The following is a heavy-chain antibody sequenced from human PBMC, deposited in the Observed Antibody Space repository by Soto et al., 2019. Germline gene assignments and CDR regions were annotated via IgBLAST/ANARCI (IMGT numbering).Heavy chain of an antibody. CDR2: INPSGGST. CDR3: ARPPLPGCLNAVCYPLDY. V-gene: IGHV1-46*02. D-gene: IGHD2-8*01. Sequence: QVQLVQSGAEVKKPGASVKVSCKASGYTFNDYYLHWVRQAPGQGLEWMGMINPSGGSTSYAQKLQGRVTMTRDTSTTTVYMEVSSLKSEDTAVYYCARPPLPGCLNAVCYPLDYWGQGTLVTVSS. CDR1: GYTFNDYY. J-gene: IGHJ4*02.